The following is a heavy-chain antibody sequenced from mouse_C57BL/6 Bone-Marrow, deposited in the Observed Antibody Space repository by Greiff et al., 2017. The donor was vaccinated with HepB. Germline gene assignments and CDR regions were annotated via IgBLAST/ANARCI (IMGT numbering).Heavy chain of an antibody. D-gene: IGHD3-3*01. CDR2: IHPNSGST. V-gene: IGHV1-64*01. J-gene: IGHJ1*03. CDR1: GYPFTSYW. Sequence: QVQLPQPGAELVKPGASVKLSCKASGYPFTSYWMHWVKQRPGQGLEGIGMIHPNSGSTNYNEKFKSKATLTVDKSSSTAYMQLSSLTSEDSAVYYCRDGTYFDVWGTGTTVTVSS. CDR3: RDGTYFDV.